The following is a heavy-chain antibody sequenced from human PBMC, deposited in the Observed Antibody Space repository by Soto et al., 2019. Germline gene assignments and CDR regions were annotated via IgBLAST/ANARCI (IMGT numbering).Heavy chain of an antibody. CDR2: ISYDGGNK. V-gene: IGHV3-33*05. D-gene: IGHD1-7*01. J-gene: IGHJ6*02. CDR1: GFTFSSYD. CDR3: AREFYGTADSYYGMDA. Sequence: RRLSCAASGFTFSSYDMHWVRQAPCKGLEWVAVISYDGGNKNYADSAKGRFSISRDNSKNTLYAQMNSLRPEDTAEYYSAREFYGTADSYYGMDAWGQGATVTVSS.